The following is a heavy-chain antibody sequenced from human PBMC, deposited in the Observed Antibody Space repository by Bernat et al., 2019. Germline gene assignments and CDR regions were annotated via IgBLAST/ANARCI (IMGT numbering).Heavy chain of an antibody. CDR3: ARSRQYSSSSGYYYGMDV. D-gene: IGHD6-6*01. CDR1: GYTFTGYY. J-gene: IGHJ6*02. Sequence: QVQLVQSGAEVKKPGASVKVSCKASGYTFTGYYMHWVRQAPGQGLEWMGWINPNSGGTNYAQKFQGWVNMTRDTSISTAYMELSRLRSDDTAVYYCARSRQYSSSSGYYYGMDVWGQGTTVTVSS. CDR2: INPNSGGT. V-gene: IGHV1-2*04.